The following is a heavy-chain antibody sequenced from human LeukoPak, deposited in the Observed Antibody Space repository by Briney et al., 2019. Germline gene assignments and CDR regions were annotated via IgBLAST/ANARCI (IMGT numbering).Heavy chain of an antibody. CDR3: ARAEDIAAAGGFDY. CDR1: GDSVSSNSYY. CDR2: IYYSGST. Sequence: SETLSLTCTVSGDSVSSNSYYWVWIRQPPGEGLEWIGSIYYSGSTYYNPSLKSRVTMSLDTSKNQFSLKLSSVTAADTAVYYCARAEDIAAAGGFDYWGQGTLVTVSS. J-gene: IGHJ4*02. D-gene: IGHD6-13*01. V-gene: IGHV4-39*01.